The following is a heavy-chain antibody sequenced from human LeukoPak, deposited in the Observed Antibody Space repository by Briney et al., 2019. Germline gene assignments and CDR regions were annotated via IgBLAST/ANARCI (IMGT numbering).Heavy chain of an antibody. CDR3: ARDILRTPGYVWGSYFDY. V-gene: IGHV1-18*01. J-gene: IGHJ4*02. CDR1: GYTFTSYG. Sequence: GASVKVSCKASGYTFTSYGISWVRQAPGQGLEWMGWISAYNGNTNYAQKLQGRVTMTTDTSTSTAYMELRSLRSDDTAVYYCARDILRTPGYVWGSYFDYWGQGTLVTVSS. D-gene: IGHD3-16*01. CDR2: ISAYNGNT.